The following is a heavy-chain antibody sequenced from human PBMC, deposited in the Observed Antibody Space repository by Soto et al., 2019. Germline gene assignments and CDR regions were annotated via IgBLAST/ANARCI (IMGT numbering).Heavy chain of an antibody. CDR3: VRDHHDYDFWSGNPRGYFDL. Sequence: AGSLRLSCAASGFTLSNFLTHGVRQVPGKGLVWVSRINDDGSRTKYADSVEGRLTISRDNAKNTLYLQMDSLRVDDTAVYYCVRDHHDYDFWSGNPRGYFDLWGRGTLVTVSP. V-gene: IGHV3-74*01. CDR1: GFTLSNFL. D-gene: IGHD3-3*01. CDR2: INDDGSRT. J-gene: IGHJ2*01.